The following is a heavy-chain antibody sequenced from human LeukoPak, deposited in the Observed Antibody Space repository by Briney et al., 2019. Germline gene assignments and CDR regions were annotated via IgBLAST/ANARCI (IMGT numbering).Heavy chain of an antibody. D-gene: IGHD6-13*01. Sequence: GASVKVSCKASGGTFSSYAISWVRQAPGQGLEWMGGIIPIFGTANYAQKFQGRVTITADESTSTAYMELSSLRSEDTAVYYCARAFISSWYEDYYYYMDVWGKGTTVTISS. V-gene: IGHV1-69*13. CDR3: ARAFISSWYEDYYYYMDV. CDR1: GGTFSSYA. CDR2: IIPIFGTA. J-gene: IGHJ6*03.